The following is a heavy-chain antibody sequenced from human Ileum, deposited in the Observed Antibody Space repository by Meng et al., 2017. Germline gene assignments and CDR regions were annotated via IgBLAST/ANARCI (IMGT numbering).Heavy chain of an antibody. CDR3: ARTAITVNINCRAFDI. CDR2: IAGAGDKK. CDR1: GFTFSSYV. Sequence: GESLKISCAASGFTFSSYVMNWVRQAPGKGLEWVATIAGAGDKKYYADSAKGRFTISRDNSKDTLFLQMNSLRAEDMAIYYCARTAITVNINCRAFDIWGQGTMVTVSS. V-gene: IGHV3-23*01. J-gene: IGHJ3*02. D-gene: IGHD4-17*01.